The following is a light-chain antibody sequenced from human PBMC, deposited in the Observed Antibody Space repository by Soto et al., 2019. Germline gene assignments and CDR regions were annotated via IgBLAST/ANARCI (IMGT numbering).Light chain of an antibody. V-gene: IGLV1-36*01. CDR1: SSNIGNNA. J-gene: IGLJ2*01. Sequence: QSVLTQPPSVSEAPRQRVTISCSGSSSNIGNNAVNWYQQLPGKAPKLLIYYDDLLPSGVSDRFSGSKSGTSASLAISGPRGEDEADYYWAAWGDSLNGVVFGGGTKLTVL. CDR3: AAWGDSLNGVV. CDR2: YDD.